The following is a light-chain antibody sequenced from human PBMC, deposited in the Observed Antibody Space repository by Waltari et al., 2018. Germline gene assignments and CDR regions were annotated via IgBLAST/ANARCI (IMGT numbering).Light chain of an antibody. V-gene: IGLV3-27*01. CDR2: KDP. J-gene: IGLJ2*01. Sequence: RWFQQKPGQAPVLVIYKDPARPSGIPGRFSGSSSGTTVTLTISGAQVDDEADYYCYSVADKNVVFGGGTKLTVL. CDR3: YSVADKNVV.